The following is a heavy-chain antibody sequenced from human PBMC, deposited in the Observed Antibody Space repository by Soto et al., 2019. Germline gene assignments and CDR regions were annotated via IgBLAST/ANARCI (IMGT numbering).Heavy chain of an antibody. CDR2: IYYSGST. CDR3: ARDVDTAMVNSAFDI. CDR1: GGSISSGDYY. V-gene: IGHV4-30-4*01. J-gene: IGHJ3*02. Sequence: QVQLQESGPGLVKPSQTLSLTCTVSGGSISSGDYYWSWIRQPPGKGLEWIGYIYYSGSTYYNPSLKSRVTISVDASKNQFSLKLSSVTAADTAVYYCARDVDTAMVNSAFDIWGQGTMVTVSS. D-gene: IGHD5-18*01.